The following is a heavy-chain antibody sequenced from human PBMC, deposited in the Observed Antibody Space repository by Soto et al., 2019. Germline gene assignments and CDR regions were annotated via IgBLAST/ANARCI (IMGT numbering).Heavy chain of an antibody. Sequence: PGGSLRLSCAASGFTFSSYAMSWVRQAPGKGLEWVSVISGSDDSTYYADSVKGRFTISRDNSKNTLYLQMNRLRAEDTAVYYCAKRSSSSTFDYWGQGTLVTVSS. CDR2: ISGSDDST. J-gene: IGHJ4*02. CDR3: AKRSSSSTFDY. CDR1: GFTFSSYA. D-gene: IGHD6-6*01. V-gene: IGHV3-23*01.